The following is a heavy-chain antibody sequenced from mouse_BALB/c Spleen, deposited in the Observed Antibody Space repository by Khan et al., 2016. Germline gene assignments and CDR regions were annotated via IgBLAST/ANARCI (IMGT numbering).Heavy chain of an antibody. J-gene: IGHJ3*01. V-gene: IGHV9-3*02. Sequence: LVESGPELKKPGETVKISCKASGYTFTNYGMNWVKQAPGKGLKWMGWINTNTGEPTYAEEFKGRFAFSLETSASTAYLQINNLKNEDTATYVCARAEAAPWFAYWGQGTLVTVSA. CDR3: ARAEAAPWFAY. CDR1: GYTFTNYG. D-gene: IGHD6-1*01. CDR2: INTNTGEP.